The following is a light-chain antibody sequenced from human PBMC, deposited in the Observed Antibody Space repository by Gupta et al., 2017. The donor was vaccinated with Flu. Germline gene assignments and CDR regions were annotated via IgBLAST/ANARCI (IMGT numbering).Light chain of an antibody. CDR1: NIGSKS. CDR3: QVWESSRDHTYVV. V-gene: IGLV3-21*02. CDR2: DDS. J-gene: IGLJ2*01. Sequence: SYVLTQPPSVSVAPGQTARITCGGNNIGSKSVHWYQQKPGQAPGLVVYDDSDRPSGIPERFSGSTSGNTATLTISRVAAGDEADYYCQVWESSRDHTYVVFGGGTKLTVL.